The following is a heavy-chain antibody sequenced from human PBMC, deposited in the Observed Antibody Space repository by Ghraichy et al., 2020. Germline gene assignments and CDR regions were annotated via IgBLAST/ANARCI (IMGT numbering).Heavy chain of an antibody. Sequence: TLSLTCTVSGGSITSSYYYWGWIRQPPGKGLDWIGSFYYSGSTYCNPSLKSRVTISVDTSKNQFSLKLSSVTAADTAVYYCARDSASISRWAFDIWGQGTMVTVSS. V-gene: IGHV4-39*07. CDR2: FYYSGST. D-gene: IGHD4-11*01. J-gene: IGHJ3*02. CDR1: GGSITSSYYY. CDR3: ARDSASISRWAFDI.